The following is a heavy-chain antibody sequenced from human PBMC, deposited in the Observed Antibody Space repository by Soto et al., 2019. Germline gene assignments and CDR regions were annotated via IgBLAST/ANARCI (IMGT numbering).Heavy chain of an antibody. J-gene: IGHJ3*01. CDR1: GDIGSSDITS. CDR3: ARWNALDV. V-gene: IGHV6-1*01. D-gene: IGHD5-12*01. CDR2: KYYRSKWFH. Sequence: QGQLQQSGPGLVKPSQTLSRTCAISGDIGSSDITSWNWIRQSPSRGLEWLGRKYYRSKWFHDYAASVKSRITINLDSSKNQFSLELNSLTPDDAALYYFARWNALDVWGDWTVVTVSS.